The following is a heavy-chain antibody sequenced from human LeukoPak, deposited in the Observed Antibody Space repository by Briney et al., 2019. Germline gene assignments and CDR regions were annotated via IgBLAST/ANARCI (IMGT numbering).Heavy chain of an antibody. CDR3: AKFGDSTYYFDY. J-gene: IGHJ4*02. CDR2: ISGSGGST. V-gene: IGHV3-23*01. CDR1: GFTVSSNY. D-gene: IGHD3-16*01. Sequence: PGGSLRLSCAASGFTVSSNYMSWVRQAPGKGLEWVSAISGSGGSTYYADSVKGRFTISRDNPKNTLYLQMNSLRAEDTAVYYCAKFGDSTYYFDYWGQGTLVTVSS.